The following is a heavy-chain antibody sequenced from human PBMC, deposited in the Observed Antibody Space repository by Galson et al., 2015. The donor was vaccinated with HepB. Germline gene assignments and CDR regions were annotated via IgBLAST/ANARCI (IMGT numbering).Heavy chain of an antibody. Sequence: SLRLSCAASGFTFSSYAMHWARQAPGKGLEWVAVISYDGSNKYYADSVKGRFTISRDNSKNTLYLQMNSLRAEDTAVYYCARGNAPAAVVPAAAIDYWGQGTLVTVSS. CDR1: GFTFSSYA. D-gene: IGHD2-2*01. J-gene: IGHJ4*02. V-gene: IGHV3-30-3*01. CDR3: ARGNAPAAVVPAAAIDY. CDR2: ISYDGSNK.